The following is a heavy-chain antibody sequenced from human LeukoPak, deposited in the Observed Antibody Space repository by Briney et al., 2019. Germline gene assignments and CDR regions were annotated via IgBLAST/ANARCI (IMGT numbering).Heavy chain of an antibody. D-gene: IGHD2-15*01. CDR3: AGQRYCSGGSCPRDYYYYMDV. CDR2: IYYSGST. CDR1: GYSIRSGYQ. J-gene: IGHJ6*03. V-gene: IGHV4-38-2*01. Sequence: SETLSLTCSVSGYSIRSGYQWGWIRQAPGKGLEWIGYIYYSGSTNYNPSLKSRVTISVDTSKNQFSLKLSSVTAADTAVYYCAGQRYCSGGSCPRDYYYYMDVWGKGTTVTISS.